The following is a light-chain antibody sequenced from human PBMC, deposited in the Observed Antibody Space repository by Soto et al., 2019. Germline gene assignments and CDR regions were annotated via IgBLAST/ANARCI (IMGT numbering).Light chain of an antibody. CDR1: QSVPHSY. J-gene: IGKJ1*01. V-gene: IGKV3-20*01. CDR2: GAS. Sequence: EIVMTQSPATLSVSPGERATLSCRASQSVPHSYLAWYRQKPGQAPRLLIYGASIRATGIPVRFSGSGSGTDFTLTITRLEPEDFAVYYCQRYGASTTFGQGTKVDIK. CDR3: QRYGASTT.